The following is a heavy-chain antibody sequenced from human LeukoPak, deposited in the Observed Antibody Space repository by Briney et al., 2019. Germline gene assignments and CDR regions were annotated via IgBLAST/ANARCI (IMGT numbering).Heavy chain of an antibody. CDR2: IRSKVYGGTP. J-gene: IGHJ4*02. CDR3: TRDQTPYY. Sequence: GGSLRLSCAASGFTFSSYSMNWVRQAPGKGLEWVGFIRSKVYGGTPEYAASVKGRFTISRDDSKGIAYLQMNSLKTEDTAVYYCTRDQTPYYWGQGTLVTVSS. V-gene: IGHV3-49*04. CDR1: GFTFSSYS.